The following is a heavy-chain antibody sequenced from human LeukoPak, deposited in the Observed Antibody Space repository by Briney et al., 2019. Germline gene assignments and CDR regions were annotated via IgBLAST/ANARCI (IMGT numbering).Heavy chain of an antibody. J-gene: IGHJ4*02. D-gene: IGHD3-16*01. V-gene: IGHV3-7*01. CDR1: GFTFSNYW. CDR2: IKEDGSQK. Sequence: GGSLRLSCAVSGFTFSNYWMNWVRQAPGKGLEWVANIKEDGSQKYYVASVKGRFTVSRDNAKNSVYLQMSSLRDEDTAVYYCARGLNTSPGVDYWGQGTLVTVSS. CDR3: ARGLNTSPGVDY.